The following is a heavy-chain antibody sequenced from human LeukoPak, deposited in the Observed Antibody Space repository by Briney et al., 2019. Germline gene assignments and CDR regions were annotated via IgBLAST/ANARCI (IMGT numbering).Heavy chain of an antibody. CDR2: VTTYNGKT. Sequence: ASVKVSCKASGYSFTSYGITWVRRAPGQGLEWMGWVTTYNGKTNYAQNFKTRVTMTTDTSTNTAYMELRSLRSDDTAVYYCARGINYDLLTGYSEGFDFWGQGTPVTVSS. J-gene: IGHJ4*02. CDR3: ARGINYDLLTGYSEGFDF. CDR1: GYSFTSYG. V-gene: IGHV1-18*01. D-gene: IGHD3-9*01.